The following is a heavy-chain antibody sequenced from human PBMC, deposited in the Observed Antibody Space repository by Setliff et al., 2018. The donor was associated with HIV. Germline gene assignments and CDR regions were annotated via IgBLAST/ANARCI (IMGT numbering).Heavy chain of an antibody. CDR1: GASITTHW. D-gene: IGHD6-13*01. CDR3: ARDEGRATGSWWDQSASWYLDY. J-gene: IGHJ4*01. CDR2: IYTSGSS. V-gene: IGHV4-4*07. Sequence: SSETLSLTCTVSGASITTHWWSWIRQPAGKGLEWIGRIYTSGSSNYNPSLKSRVTISVDTSKNQFSLKLSSVTAADTAMYFCARDEGRATGSWWDQSASWYLDYWGHGILVTVSS.